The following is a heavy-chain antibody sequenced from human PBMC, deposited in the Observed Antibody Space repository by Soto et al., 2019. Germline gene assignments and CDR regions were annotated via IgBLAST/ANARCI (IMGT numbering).Heavy chain of an antibody. CDR1: GFTFGAYA. D-gene: IGHD5-12*01. J-gene: IGHJ4*02. CDR2: IRGKAYGGTT. CDR3: SRVGWGYDYHYFDY. Sequence: PGGSLRLSCTASGFTFGAYAMSWFRQAPGKGLEWVGFIRGKAYGGTTEYAASVIGRFTISSDDSKSIAYLQMNSLTTEDTAVYYCSRVGWGYDYHYFDYWGQGTLVTVSS. V-gene: IGHV3-49*03.